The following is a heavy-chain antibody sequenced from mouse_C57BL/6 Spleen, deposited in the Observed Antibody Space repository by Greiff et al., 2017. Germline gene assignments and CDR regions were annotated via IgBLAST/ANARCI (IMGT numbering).Heavy chain of an antibody. J-gene: IGHJ3*01. Sequence: VQLQQSGPELVKPGASVTISCKASGYAFSSSWLNWVKQRPGKGLEWIGRIYPGDGGTNYNGKFKGQATLTADKSSSPAFMQLNSLTSEDSAVYFCARGTWEGFAYWGQGTLVTVSA. D-gene: IGHD4-1*01. CDR2: IYPGDGGT. CDR1: GYAFSSSW. V-gene: IGHV1-82*01. CDR3: ARGTWEGFAY.